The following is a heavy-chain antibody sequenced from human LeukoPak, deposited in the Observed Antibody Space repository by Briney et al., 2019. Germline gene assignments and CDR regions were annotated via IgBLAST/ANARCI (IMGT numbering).Heavy chain of an antibody. CDR2: IRYDGSNK. D-gene: IGHD3-10*01. CDR1: GFTFNNYG. CDR3: ANLPLLWFGELDYYMDV. V-gene: IGHV3-30*02. J-gene: IGHJ6*03. Sequence: TGGSLRLSCAASGFTFNNYGMHWVRQAPGKGLEWVAFIRYDGSNKYYADSVKGRFTISRDNSKNTLYLQMNSLRTEDTAVYYCANLPLLWFGELDYYMDVWGKGTTVTVSS.